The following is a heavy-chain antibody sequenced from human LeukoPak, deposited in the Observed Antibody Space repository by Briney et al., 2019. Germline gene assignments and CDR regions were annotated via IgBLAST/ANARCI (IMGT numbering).Heavy chain of an antibody. D-gene: IGHD3-22*01. CDR3: AGDQGVVVLDY. CDR1: GFTFSSYG. J-gene: IGHJ4*02. Sequence: GRSLRLSCAASGFTFSSYGMHWVRQAPGKGLEWVAVIWYDGSNKYYADSVKGRFTISRDNSKNTLYLQMNSLRAEDTAVYYCAGDQGVVVLDYWGQGTLVTVSS. CDR2: IWYDGSNK. V-gene: IGHV3-33*01.